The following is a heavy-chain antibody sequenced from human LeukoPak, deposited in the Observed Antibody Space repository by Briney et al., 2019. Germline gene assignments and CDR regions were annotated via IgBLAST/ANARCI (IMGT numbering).Heavy chain of an antibody. V-gene: IGHV3-23*01. CDR1: GLIFRSYA. CDR3: AKDLLGYCSGGSCYFFDY. CDR2: ISGSGGAI. Sequence: GGSLRLSCAASGLIFRSYAVSWVRQAPGKGLEWVSAISGSGGAIDYADSVKGRFTISRDNSKNTLYLQMNSLRAEDTAVYYCAKDLLGYCSGGSCYFFDYWGQGTLVTVSS. D-gene: IGHD2-15*01. J-gene: IGHJ4*02.